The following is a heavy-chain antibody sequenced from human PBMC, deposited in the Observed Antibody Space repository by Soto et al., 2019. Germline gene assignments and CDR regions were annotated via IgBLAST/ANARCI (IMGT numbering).Heavy chain of an antibody. J-gene: IGHJ5*02. CDR2: FYSSGGT. D-gene: IGHD3-10*01. V-gene: IGHV4-4*09. CDR1: GASISSYY. CDR3: SILHRPISMLRGSGFDP. Sequence: QVHLQESGPGRVKPSETLSLTCTVSGASISSYYWSWIRQPPGKGLEWIAYFYSSGGTNYNPSLKSRVTISVDTSTNQLSLNLTSVTAADTAVYYGSILHRPISMLRGSGFDPWGQGILVIVSS.